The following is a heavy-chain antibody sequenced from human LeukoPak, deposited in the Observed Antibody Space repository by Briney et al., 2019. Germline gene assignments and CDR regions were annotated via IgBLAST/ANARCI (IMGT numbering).Heavy chain of an antibody. Sequence: SSETLSLTCTVSGGSISSYYRSWIRQPAGKGLEWIGRVYTSGSTNYNPSLRSRVTMSVDMSKNQVSLKLSSVTAADTAVYYCAKNPYYDPHIYGMDVWGQGTTVTVSS. D-gene: IGHD3-3*01. CDR1: GGSISSYY. CDR3: AKNPYYDPHIYGMDV. V-gene: IGHV4-4*07. J-gene: IGHJ6*02. CDR2: VYTSGST.